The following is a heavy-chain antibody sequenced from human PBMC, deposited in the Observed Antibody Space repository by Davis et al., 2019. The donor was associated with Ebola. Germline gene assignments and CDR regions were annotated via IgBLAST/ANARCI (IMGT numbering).Heavy chain of an antibody. CDR2: INPSGGST. J-gene: IGHJ5*02. CDR1: GYTFTSYY. CDR3: ARGPASGYELGLFDP. V-gene: IGHV1-46*01. D-gene: IGHD5-12*01. Sequence: AASVKVSCKASGYTFTSYYMHWVRQAPGQGLEWMGIINPSGGSTSYAQKFQGRVTMTRDTSTSTVYMELSSLRSEDTAVYYCARGPASGYELGLFDPWGQGTLVTVSS.